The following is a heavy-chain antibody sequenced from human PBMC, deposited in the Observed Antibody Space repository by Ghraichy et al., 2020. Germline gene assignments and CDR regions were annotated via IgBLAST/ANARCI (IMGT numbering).Heavy chain of an antibody. D-gene: IGHD1-20*01. Sequence: SETLSLTCTVSGDSFTNHNYYWGWVRRPPGKGLEWLGSVSHSGTTYYNPSLKSRLTLSISPSKNQFSLRLGSVTAPDAAVYSCARQHGITGAPGGFDIWGQGTVVSVAS. V-gene: IGHV4-39*01. J-gene: IGHJ3*02. CDR1: GDSFTNHNYY. CDR2: VSHSGTT. CDR3: ARQHGITGAPGGFDI.